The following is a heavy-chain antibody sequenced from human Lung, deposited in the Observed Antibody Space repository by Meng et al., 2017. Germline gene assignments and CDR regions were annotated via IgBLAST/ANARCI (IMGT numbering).Heavy chain of an antibody. J-gene: IGHJ4*02. CDR3: TGHIDY. CDR2: IKSKPDGETI. Sequence: VQLVESGGGLVKPGGSLRLSCAASGFTFSNAWMTWVRQVPGKRLEWVGRIKSKPDGETIDYAAPVKGRFTISRDDSKNTVYLQMNSLKTEDTALYYCTGHIDYWGQGTLVTVSS. CDR1: GFTFSNAW. V-gene: IGHV3-15*01.